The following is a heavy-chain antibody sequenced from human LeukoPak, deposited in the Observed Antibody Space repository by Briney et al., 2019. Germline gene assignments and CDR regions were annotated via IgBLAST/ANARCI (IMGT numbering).Heavy chain of an antibody. V-gene: IGHV3-30*02. CDR1: GFTFSSYG. CDR2: IRYDGSNK. D-gene: IGHD3-3*01. J-gene: IGHJ4*02. Sequence: GGSLRLSCATSGFTFSSYGMHWVRQAPGKGLEWVAYIRYDGSNKYYADSVKGRFTISRDNSKNTLHLQMNSLGAEDTAVYYCVKAQYDFWSGYYFDLWGQGTLVTVSS. CDR3: VKAQYDFWSGYYFDL.